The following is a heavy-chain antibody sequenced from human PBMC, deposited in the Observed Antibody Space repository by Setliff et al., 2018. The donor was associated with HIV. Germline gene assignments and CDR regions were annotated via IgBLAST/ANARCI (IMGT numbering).Heavy chain of an antibody. J-gene: IGHJ6*02. V-gene: IGHV4-59*02. CDR3: ARDWYDSSGYYYYGLDV. CDR1: GASVSTYY. D-gene: IGHD3-22*01. Sequence: PSENLSLTCTVSGASVSTYYWSWIRQPPGKGLEWIGYIYYSGITNYKPSLKSRVTMSVDTSKNQISLRLRSVTAADTAVYYCARDWYDSSGYYYYGLDVWGQGTTVTVSS. CDR2: IYYSGIT.